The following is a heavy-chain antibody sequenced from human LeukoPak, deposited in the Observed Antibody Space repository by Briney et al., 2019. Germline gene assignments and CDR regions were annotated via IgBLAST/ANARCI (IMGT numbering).Heavy chain of an antibody. CDR3: ARSPGDPWDDTSFYLDV. D-gene: IGHD4-17*01. J-gene: IGHJ6*03. CDR1: GFTFSDYY. Sequence: KPGGSLRLSCAASGFTFSDYYMSWIRQAPGKGLEWVSYISGSGTNIYYADSVKGRFTISRDNAKNSLYLQMNGLRAEDTAVYYCARSPGDPWDDTSFYLDVWGEGTTVTVSS. CDR2: ISGSGTNI. V-gene: IGHV3-11*04.